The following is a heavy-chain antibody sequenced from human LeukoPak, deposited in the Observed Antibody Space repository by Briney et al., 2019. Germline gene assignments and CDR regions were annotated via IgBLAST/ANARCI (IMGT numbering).Heavy chain of an antibody. CDR3: AKGSERSRPYYFDY. J-gene: IGHJ4*02. D-gene: IGHD3-3*01. CDR1: GFTFSSYA. V-gene: IGHV3-23*01. CDR2: ITDSGGDT. Sequence: GGSLRLSCAASGFTFSSYAMTWVRQAPGKGLGWVSAITDSGGDTYHADSVKGRFTISRDNSKNTLYMQMNSLRAEDTAIYYCAKGSERSRPYYFDYWGQGTLVTVSS.